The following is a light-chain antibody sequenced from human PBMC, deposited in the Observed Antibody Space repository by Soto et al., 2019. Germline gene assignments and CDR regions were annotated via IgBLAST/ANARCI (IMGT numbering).Light chain of an antibody. CDR1: QSVSSW. CDR2: KAS. CDR3: HQHSIYGLT. V-gene: IGKV1-5*03. J-gene: IGKJ4*01. Sequence: DIQMTQSPSTLSASVGDRVTITCRASQSVSSWLAWYQQKPGKAPKLLIYKASSLESGVPSRFSGSGSGTEFTLTISSLQPDDFATYYCHQHSIYGLTFGGGTKVEIK.